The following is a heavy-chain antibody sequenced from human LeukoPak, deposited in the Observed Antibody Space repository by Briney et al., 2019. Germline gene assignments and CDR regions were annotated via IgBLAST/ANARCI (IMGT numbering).Heavy chain of an antibody. Sequence: GGSLRLSCAASGFTFSTYAMNWVRQAPGKGLEWVSGISASGGGKFYADSVKGRFTISRDKSKSTVSLQMNSLRAEDAAVYYCAKDNADYPIYYFDFWGQGILVTVSS. CDR2: ISASGGGK. CDR3: AKDNADYPIYYFDF. V-gene: IGHV3-23*01. D-gene: IGHD3-16*01. J-gene: IGHJ4*02. CDR1: GFTFSTYA.